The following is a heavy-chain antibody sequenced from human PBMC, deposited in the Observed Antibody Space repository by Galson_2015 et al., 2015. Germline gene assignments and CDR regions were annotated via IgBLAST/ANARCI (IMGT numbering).Heavy chain of an antibody. V-gene: IGHV3-33*08. D-gene: IGHD3-22*01. CDR1: GFTFSSYG. Sequence: SLRLSCAASGFTFSSYGMHWVRQAPGKGLEWVAVIWYDGSNKYYADSVKGRFTISRDNSKNTLYLQVNSLRAEDTAVYYCAREAYDSSGPSDYWGQGTLVTVSS. J-gene: IGHJ4*02. CDR3: AREAYDSSGPSDY. CDR2: IWYDGSNK.